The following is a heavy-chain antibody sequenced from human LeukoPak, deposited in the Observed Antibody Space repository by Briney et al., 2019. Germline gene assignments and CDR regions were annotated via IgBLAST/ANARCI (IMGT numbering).Heavy chain of an antibody. CDR2: ISAYNGNT. J-gene: IGHJ6*02. Sequence: GASVKVSCKASGYTFTSYGISWVRQAPGQGLEWMGWISAYNGNTNYAQKLQGRVTMTTDTSTSTAYMELRSLRSDDTAVYYCARAPGIAVAGDSHYYYGMDVWGQGTTVTVSS. V-gene: IGHV1-18*01. CDR1: GYTFTSYG. CDR3: ARAPGIAVAGDSHYYYGMDV. D-gene: IGHD6-19*01.